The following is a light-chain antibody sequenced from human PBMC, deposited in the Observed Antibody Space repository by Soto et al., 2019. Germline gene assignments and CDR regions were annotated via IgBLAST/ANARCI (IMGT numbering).Light chain of an antibody. CDR1: QSISNH. V-gene: IGKV1-39*01. CDR3: QQSYSTLPIT. CDR2: AAS. J-gene: IGKJ5*01. Sequence: DIQMTQSPSSLSASVEDRVIITCRASQSISNHLNWYQQKPGKAPKLLIFAASTLQSGVPSRFSGSGSGTDFTLTISNLQPEDFATYYCQQSYSTLPITFGQGTRLEIK.